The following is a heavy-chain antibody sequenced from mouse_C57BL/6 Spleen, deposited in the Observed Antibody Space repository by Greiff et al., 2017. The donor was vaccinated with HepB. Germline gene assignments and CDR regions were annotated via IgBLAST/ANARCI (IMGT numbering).Heavy chain of an antibody. CDR1: GYSFTGYY. V-gene: IGHV1-42*01. D-gene: IGHD2-2*01. Sequence: EVKLMESGPELVKPGASVKISCKASGYSFTGYYMNWVKQSPEKSLEWIGESNPSTGGTTYNQKFKAKATLTVDKSSSTAYMQLKSLTSEDSAVYYCARFATRGYDGWFAYWGQGTLVTVSA. CDR3: ARFATRGYDGWFAY. J-gene: IGHJ3*01. CDR2: SNPSTGGT.